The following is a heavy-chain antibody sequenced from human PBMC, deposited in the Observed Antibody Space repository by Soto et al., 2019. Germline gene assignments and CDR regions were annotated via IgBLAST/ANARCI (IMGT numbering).Heavy chain of an antibody. CDR2: IWYDGSNK. CDR1: GFTFSSYG. Sequence: VQLVESGGGVVQPGRSLRLSCAASGFTFSSYGMHWVRQAPGKGLEWVAVIWYDGSNKYYADSVKGRFTISRDNSKNTLYLQMNSLRAEDTAVYYCARNWGIAAAGTGDYWGQGTLVTVSS. CDR3: ARNWGIAAAGTGDY. V-gene: IGHV3-33*01. J-gene: IGHJ4*02. D-gene: IGHD6-13*01.